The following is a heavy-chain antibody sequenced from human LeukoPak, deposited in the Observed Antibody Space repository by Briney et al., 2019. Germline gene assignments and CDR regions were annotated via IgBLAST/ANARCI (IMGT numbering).Heavy chain of an antibody. CDR2: IKQDGSEK. CDR1: GFTFSSYW. J-gene: IGHJ6*03. V-gene: IGHV3-7*01. D-gene: IGHD3-9*01. CDR3: ARDPLTLYDYYMDV. Sequence: GGYLRLSCAASGFTFSSYWMSWVRQAPGKGLEWVAKIKQDGSEKYYGDSVKGRFTISRDNAKNSLYLQMNSLRAEDTAVYYCARDPLTLYDYYMDVWGKGTTVTVSS.